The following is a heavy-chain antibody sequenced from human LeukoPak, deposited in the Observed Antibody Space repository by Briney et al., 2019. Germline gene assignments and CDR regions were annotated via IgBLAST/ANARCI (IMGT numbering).Heavy chain of an antibody. D-gene: IGHD5-18*01. CDR1: GGSYSGYY. V-gene: IGHV4-34*01. CDR3: ARGTRTAMVPRFDY. J-gene: IGHJ4*02. Sequence: PSETLSLTRAVYGGSYSGYYWSWIRQPPGKGLEGMGEINHSGSTNYNPSLKSRVTISVDPSKNQFSLKLSAVTAADTAVYYCARGTRTAMVPRFDYWGQGTLVTVSS. CDR2: INHSGST.